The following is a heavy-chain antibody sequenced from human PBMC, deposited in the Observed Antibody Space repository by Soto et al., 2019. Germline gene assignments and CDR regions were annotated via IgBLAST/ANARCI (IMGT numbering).Heavy chain of an antibody. J-gene: IGHJ6*02. CDR1: GYIFTKHW. Sequence: PGDSLKISCKASGYIFTKHWIGWVRQMPGKGPEWMGIIYPGDSDTRYSPSFQGQVTISADKSISTAYLQWRSLKASENAMFYCARTESGYSYGFADVRGQGTTVTGSS. D-gene: IGHD5-18*01. CDR2: IYPGDSDT. CDR3: ARTESGYSYGFADV. V-gene: IGHV5-51*01.